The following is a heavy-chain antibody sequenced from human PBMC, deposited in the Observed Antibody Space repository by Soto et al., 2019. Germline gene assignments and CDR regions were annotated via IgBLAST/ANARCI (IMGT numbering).Heavy chain of an antibody. V-gene: IGHV4-31*03. CDR3: ARRCRSTSCPDYYYGMDV. CDR1: GGSISSGGYY. D-gene: IGHD2-2*01. J-gene: IGHJ6*02. Sequence: TSETLSLTCTVSGGSISSGGYYWSWIRQHPGKGLEWIGYIYYSGSTYYNPSLKSRVTISVDTSKNQFSLKLSSVTAADTAVYYCARRCRSTSCPDYYYGMDVWGQGTTVTVSS. CDR2: IYYSGST.